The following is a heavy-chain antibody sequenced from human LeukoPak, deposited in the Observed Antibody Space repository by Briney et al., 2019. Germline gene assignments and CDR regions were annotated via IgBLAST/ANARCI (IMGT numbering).Heavy chain of an antibody. CDR1: GYTFTSYA. CDR3: ARDRMGSGWSHFDY. CDR2: INTNTGNP. J-gene: IGHJ4*02. Sequence: ASVTVSCKASGYTFTSYAMNWVRQAPGQGLEWMGWINTNTGNPTYAQGFTGRFVFSLDTSVSTAYLQISSLKAGDTAVYYCARDRMGSGWSHFDYWGQGTLVTVSS. D-gene: IGHD6-19*01. V-gene: IGHV7-4-1*02.